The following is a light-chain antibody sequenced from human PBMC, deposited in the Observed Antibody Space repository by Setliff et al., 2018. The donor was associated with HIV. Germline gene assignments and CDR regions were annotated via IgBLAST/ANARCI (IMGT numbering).Light chain of an antibody. CDR3: CSYAGSSTPYV. CDR1: SSDVGSYNL. Sequence: QSVLTQPASVSGSPGQSITISCTGTSSDVGSYNLVSWYQQHPGKAPKLMIYEVSKRPSGVSNRFSGSKSGNTASLTISGLQAEAEADYYCCSYAGSSTPYVFGTGTKGTVL. V-gene: IGLV2-23*02. CDR2: EVS. J-gene: IGLJ1*01.